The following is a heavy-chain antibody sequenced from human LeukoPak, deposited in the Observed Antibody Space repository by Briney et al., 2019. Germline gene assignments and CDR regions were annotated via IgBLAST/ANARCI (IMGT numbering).Heavy chain of an antibody. CDR1: GFTFSSYG. D-gene: IGHD6-19*01. V-gene: IGHV3-30*18. Sequence: GGSLRLSCAASGFTFSSYGMHWVRQAPGKGLEWVAVISYDGSNKYYADSVKGRFTISRDNSKNTLYLQMNSLRAEDTAVYYCAKDSGRMRAVADYWGQGTLVTVSS. J-gene: IGHJ4*02. CDR2: ISYDGSNK. CDR3: AKDSGRMRAVADY.